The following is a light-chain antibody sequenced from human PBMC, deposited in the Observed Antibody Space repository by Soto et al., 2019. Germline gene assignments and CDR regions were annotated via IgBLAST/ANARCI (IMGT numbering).Light chain of an antibody. V-gene: IGKV1-39*01. CDR2: AAS. CDR1: QSISSY. Sequence: DIQMTQSPSSLSASVGDRVTITCRASQSISSYLNWYQQKPGKAPHLLIYAASSLQSGVPSRFSGSGSGTDFTLIISSLQLEDFATYYCQQSYSTPYTFGQGTKLEIK. J-gene: IGKJ2*01. CDR3: QQSYSTPYT.